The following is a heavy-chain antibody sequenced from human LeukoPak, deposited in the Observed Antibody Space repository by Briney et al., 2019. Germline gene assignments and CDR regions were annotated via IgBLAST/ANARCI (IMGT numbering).Heavy chain of an antibody. J-gene: IGHJ3*02. D-gene: IGHD1-26*01. CDR1: GGSISSSSYY. V-gene: IGHV4-39*07. CDR2: TYYSGST. Sequence: SETLSLTCTVSGGSISSSSYYWGWIRQPPGKGLEWIGSTYYSGSTYYNPSLKSRVTISVDTSKNQFSLKLSSVTAADTAVYYCARPRVGATPFDAFDIWGQGTMVTVSS. CDR3: ARPRVGATPFDAFDI.